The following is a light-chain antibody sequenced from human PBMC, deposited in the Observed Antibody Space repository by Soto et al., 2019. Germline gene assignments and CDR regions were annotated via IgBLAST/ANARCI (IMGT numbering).Light chain of an antibody. V-gene: IGLV2-8*01. CDR2: EVT. J-gene: IGLJ2*01. CDR3: GSFAGGPVV. CDR1: SSDVGGYNY. Sequence: QSALTQPPSASGSHGQSVTISCTGTSSDVGGYNYVSWYQQHPGKAPKLMIYEVTKRPSGVPDRFSGTKSGNTASLTVSGLQAGDEADYYFGSFAGGPVVFGGGTKLTVL.